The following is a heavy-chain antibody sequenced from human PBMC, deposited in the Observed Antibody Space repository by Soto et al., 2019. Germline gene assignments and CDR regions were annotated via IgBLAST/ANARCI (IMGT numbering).Heavy chain of an antibody. J-gene: IGHJ4*01. Sequence: QVQLVESGGGVVQPGRSLRLSCAASGFIFSTYGMHWVRQAPGMGLEWVAVIWYDGSHKDYVDSVKGRFTIAGDNSKNIPYLQINSLRVQATAVYYCASEADYFDYSGHGTLVIVSS. V-gene: IGHV3-33*01. CDR1: GFIFSTYG. CDR3: ASEADYFDY. CDR2: IWYDGSHK.